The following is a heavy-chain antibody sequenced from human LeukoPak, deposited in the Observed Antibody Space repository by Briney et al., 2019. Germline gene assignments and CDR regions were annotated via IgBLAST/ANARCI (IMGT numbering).Heavy chain of an antibody. J-gene: IGHJ4*02. V-gene: IGHV4-39*02. CDR2: IHYSGST. Sequence: SETLSLTCTVSGGSISSSGFYWGWIRQPPGKGLEWIGIIHYSGSTFYNPSLKSRVTISVDTSKNQLSLKLSSVTAADTAVYYCAREGGPYRPLDYSGQGTLVTVAS. CDR3: AREGGPYRPLDY. CDR1: GGSISSSGFY.